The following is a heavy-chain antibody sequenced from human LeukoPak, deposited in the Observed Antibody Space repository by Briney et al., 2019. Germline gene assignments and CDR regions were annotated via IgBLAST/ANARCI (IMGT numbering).Heavy chain of an antibody. V-gene: IGHV3-74*01. J-gene: IGHJ3*02. D-gene: IGHD2-2*01. CDR1: GFTFSSYW. Sequence: GGSLRLSCAASGFTFSSYWMHWVRQAPGKGLVWVSRINSDGSSTSYADSVKGRFTISRDNAKNSLYLQMNSLRAEDTAVYYCARGVVPAAIYRFAFDIWGQGTMVTVSS. CDR3: ARGVVPAAIYRFAFDI. CDR2: INSDGSST.